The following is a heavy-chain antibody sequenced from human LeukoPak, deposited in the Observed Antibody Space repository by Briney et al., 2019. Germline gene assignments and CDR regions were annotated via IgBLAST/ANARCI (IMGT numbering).Heavy chain of an antibody. Sequence: GEFLKISCKGSGYSFTSYWIGWVRRMPGKGLEGMGIIYPGDSDTRYSPSFQGQVTISADKSISTAYLQWSSLKASDTAMYYCARLQPDIVVVPAANYYGMDVWGQGTTVTVSS. V-gene: IGHV5-51*01. CDR2: IYPGDSDT. J-gene: IGHJ6*02. CDR1: GYSFTSYW. D-gene: IGHD2-2*01. CDR3: ARLQPDIVVVPAANYYGMDV.